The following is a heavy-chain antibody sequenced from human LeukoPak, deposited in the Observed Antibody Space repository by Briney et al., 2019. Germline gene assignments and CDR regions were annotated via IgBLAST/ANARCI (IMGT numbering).Heavy chain of an antibody. CDR3: ASCGSYLRPASYYFDY. V-gene: IGHV4-38-2*02. CDR2: IYHSGST. Sequence: PSETLSLTCTVSGYSINSGFYWGWIRQPPGKGLEWIGSIYHSGSTYYNPSLKSRVTISVDTSKNQFSLKLSSVTAADTAVYYCASCGSYLRPASYYFDYWGQGTLVTVSS. D-gene: IGHD1-26*01. J-gene: IGHJ4*02. CDR1: GYSINSGFY.